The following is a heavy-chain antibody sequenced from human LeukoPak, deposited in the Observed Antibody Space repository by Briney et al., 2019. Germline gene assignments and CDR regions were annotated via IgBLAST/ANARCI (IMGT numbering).Heavy chain of an antibody. D-gene: IGHD1-7*01. CDR1: GFTFSSYA. V-gene: IGHV3-23*01. CDR2: ISGSGGST. J-gene: IGHJ6*03. Sequence: GGSLRLSCAASGFTFSSYAMTWVRQAPGRGLEWVSAISGSGGSTYYADSVKGRSTISRDNSKNTLFLQMNSLRAEDTAVYYCAKRRGLELLYYYYMDVWGKGTTVTVSS. CDR3: AKRRGLELLYYYYMDV.